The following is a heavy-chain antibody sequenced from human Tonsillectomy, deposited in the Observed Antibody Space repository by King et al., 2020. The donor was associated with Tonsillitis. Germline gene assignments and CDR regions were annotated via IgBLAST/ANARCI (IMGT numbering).Heavy chain of an antibody. CDR3: ARDRGYYDSSAYTFGY. V-gene: IGHV3-53*01. J-gene: IGHJ4*02. CDR2: IYSGSST. Sequence: QLVQSGGGLIQPGGSLRLSCAASGFTVSSNYMSWVRQAPGKGLEWVSVIYSGSSTYYADSVKGRFTISRDNSKNTLDLQMNSLRAEDTAVYYCARDRGYYDSSAYTFGYWGQGTLVTVSS. D-gene: IGHD3-22*01. CDR1: GFTVSSNY.